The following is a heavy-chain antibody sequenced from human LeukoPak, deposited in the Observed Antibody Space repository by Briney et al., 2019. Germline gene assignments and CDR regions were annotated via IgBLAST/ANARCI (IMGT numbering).Heavy chain of an antibody. J-gene: IGHJ3*02. V-gene: IGHV3-7*01. CDR3: ARDYYDSSGYSMGAFDI. CDR2: TKQDESEK. CDR1: GFTLSSYW. D-gene: IGHD3-22*01. Sequence: GGSLRLSCAASGFTLSSYWMSWVRQALGKGLEWVANTKQDESEKYYVDSVKGRFSISRDNAKNSLYLQMNSLRAEDTAVYYCARDYYDSSGYSMGAFDIWGQGTMVTVSS.